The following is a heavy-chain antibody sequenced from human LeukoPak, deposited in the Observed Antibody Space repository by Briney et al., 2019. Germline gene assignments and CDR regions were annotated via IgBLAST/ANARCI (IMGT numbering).Heavy chain of an antibody. CDR1: GFTVSSNY. CDR3: ARGVVIQGYDYYYMDV. D-gene: IGHD3-10*01. CDR2: IYADGTT. Sequence: GGSLRLSCAASGFTVSSNYVIWFGQAPGKGLEWCSVIYADGTTYYADSVKGRFSISRDSSRNTLYLQMNSLRAEDTAVYYCARGVVIQGYDYYYMDVWGEGTTVTVSS. V-gene: IGHV3-53*01. J-gene: IGHJ6*03.